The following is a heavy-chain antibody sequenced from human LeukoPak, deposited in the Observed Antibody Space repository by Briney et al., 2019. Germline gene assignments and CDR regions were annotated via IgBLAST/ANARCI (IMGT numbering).Heavy chain of an antibody. D-gene: IGHD5-12*01. CDR1: GGSISSYY. Sequence: SETLSLTCSVSGGSISSYYWSWIRQPPGKGLEWIVYIYYSGTTNYNPSLKSRVTISVDTSKNQFSLKLSSVTAADTAVYYCARGPTRSGGYDRSDYWGQGTLVTVSS. V-gene: IGHV4-59*08. CDR2: IYYSGTT. CDR3: ARGPTRSGGYDRSDY. J-gene: IGHJ4*02.